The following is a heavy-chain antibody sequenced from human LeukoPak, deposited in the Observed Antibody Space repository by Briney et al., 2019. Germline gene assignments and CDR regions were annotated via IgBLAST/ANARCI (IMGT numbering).Heavy chain of an antibody. D-gene: IGHD5-24*01. J-gene: IGHJ5*02. CDR3: ARGRQRRYKNERNNWFDR. CDR2: INPSSST. CDR1: GGSFTGYY. Sequence: SDTLSLTCAVYGGSFTGYYWSWVRQPPGNGLEWIGEINPSSSTKYNPSIKRRVTRSVDTSKNQFSLKLSSVTAADTAVYYCARGRQRRYKNERNNWFDRWGQGTLVTVSS. V-gene: IGHV4-34*01.